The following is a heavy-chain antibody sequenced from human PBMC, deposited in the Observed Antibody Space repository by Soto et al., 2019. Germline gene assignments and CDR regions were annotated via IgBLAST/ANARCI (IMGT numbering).Heavy chain of an antibody. J-gene: IGHJ4*02. CDR3: AKDLVTGSSYYFDY. V-gene: IGHV3-30*18. CDR2: ISYDGSNK. Sequence: PGGSLRLSCAASGFTFSSYGMHWVRQAPGKGLEWVAVISYDGSNKYYADSVKGRFTISRDNSKNTLYLQMNSLRAEDTAVYYCAKDLVTGSSYYFDYWGQGTLVTVS. D-gene: IGHD1-20*01. CDR1: GFTFSSYG.